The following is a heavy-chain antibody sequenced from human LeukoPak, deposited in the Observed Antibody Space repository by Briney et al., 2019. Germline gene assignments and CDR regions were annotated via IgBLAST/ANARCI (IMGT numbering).Heavy chain of an antibody. V-gene: IGHV4-31*03. D-gene: IGHD1-1*01. CDR1: GGSISSGGYY. CDR3: ARYARSLEYFDY. J-gene: IGHJ4*02. Sequence: PSQTLSLTCTVSGGSISSGGYYWSWIRQHPGKGLEWIGYIYHSGSTYYNPSLKSRVTISVDTSKNQFSLKLSSVTAADTAVYYCARYARSLEYFDYWGQGTLVTVSS. CDR2: IYHSGST.